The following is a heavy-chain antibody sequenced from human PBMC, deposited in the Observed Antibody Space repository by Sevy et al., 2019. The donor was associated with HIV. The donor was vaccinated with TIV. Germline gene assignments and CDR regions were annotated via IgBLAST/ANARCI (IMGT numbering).Heavy chain of an antibody. V-gene: IGHV1-18*01. D-gene: IGHD3-10*01. CDR1: GYTFSSYG. CDR3: ARISTVRGKFNWFDP. CDR2: IGAYNGNR. J-gene: IGHJ5*02. Sequence: ASVKVSCKASGYTFSSYGISWVRQAPGQGLEWMGWIGAYNGNRKYAQNLQDRVTMTTDTSTNTAYMELRSLRSDATAVYFCARISTVRGKFNWFDPWGQGTLVTVSS.